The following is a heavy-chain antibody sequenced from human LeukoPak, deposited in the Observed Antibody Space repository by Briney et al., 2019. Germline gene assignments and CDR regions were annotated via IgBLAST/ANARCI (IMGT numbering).Heavy chain of an antibody. D-gene: IGHD3-16*02. J-gene: IGHJ5*02. CDR1: GDSISNYY. Sequence: SETLSLTCTVSGDSISNYYWSWIRQTPGKGLEWIGYIYYSGSTYYNPSLKSRVTISIATSRNQFSLKLSSVTAADTAVYYCARNYDYVWGSYPPRGFDPWGQGTLVTVSS. CDR3: ARNYDYVWGSYPPRGFDP. V-gene: IGHV4-59*01. CDR2: IYYSGST.